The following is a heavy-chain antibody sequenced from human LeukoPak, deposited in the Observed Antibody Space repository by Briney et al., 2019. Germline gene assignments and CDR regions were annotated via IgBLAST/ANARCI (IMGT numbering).Heavy chain of an antibody. D-gene: IGHD3-22*01. CDR2: IYHSGSI. J-gene: IGHJ4*02. CDR3: ARGYYDSSGYYWNYFDY. CDR1: GYSISSGYY. Sequence: PSETLSLTCAVSGYSISSGYYWGWIRQPPGKAREWIGSIYHSGSIYYNPSLKSRVTISVDTSKNQFSLKLSSVTAADTAVYYCARGYYDSSGYYWNYFDYWGQGTLVTVSS. V-gene: IGHV4-38-2*01.